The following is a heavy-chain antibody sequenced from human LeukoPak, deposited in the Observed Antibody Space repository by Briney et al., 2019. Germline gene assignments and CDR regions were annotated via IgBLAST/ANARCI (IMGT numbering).Heavy chain of an antibody. J-gene: IGHJ6*02. V-gene: IGHV3-30*18. CDR2: ISYDGSNK. CDR3: WKYCSSTSCYRPDYYYGMDV. D-gene: IGHD2-2*02. CDR1: GFTFSSYG. Sequence: GGSLRLSCAAPGFTFSSYGMTWDRQAPAKGLQRSAAISYDGSNKYYADSVKGRFTISRDNSKNTLYLQMNSLRAEDTAVYYCWKYCSSTSCYRPDYYYGMDVWGQGTTVTVSS.